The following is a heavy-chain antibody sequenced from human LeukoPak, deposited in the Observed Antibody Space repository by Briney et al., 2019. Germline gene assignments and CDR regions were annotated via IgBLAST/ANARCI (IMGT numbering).Heavy chain of an antibody. CDR1: GFTFSSYS. Sequence: KSGGSLRLSCAASGFTFSSYSMNWVRQAPGKGLEWVGRIKSRKDGETTDYAAPVKGRFTVSRDDSKDTLYLQMNSLRTDDTAVYYCTTGQDTTAHDGYWGQGTLVTVSS. CDR3: TTGQDTTAHDGY. V-gene: IGHV3-15*01. CDR2: IKSRKDGETT. J-gene: IGHJ4*02. D-gene: IGHD2-15*01.